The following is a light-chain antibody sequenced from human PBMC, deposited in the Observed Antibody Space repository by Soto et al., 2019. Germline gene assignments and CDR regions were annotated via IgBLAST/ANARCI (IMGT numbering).Light chain of an antibody. J-gene: IGKJ4*01. CDR3: HQRSSWPLT. CDR1: QSVSSF. V-gene: IGKV3-11*01. CDR2: DVS. Sequence: EIVLTQSPATLSLSPGERATLSCRASQSVSSFLAWYQHKPGRAPRLLIYDVSNRATGIPARFSGSGSGTDFTLTISSVEPADFAVYYCHQRSSWPLTFGGGTNVEIK.